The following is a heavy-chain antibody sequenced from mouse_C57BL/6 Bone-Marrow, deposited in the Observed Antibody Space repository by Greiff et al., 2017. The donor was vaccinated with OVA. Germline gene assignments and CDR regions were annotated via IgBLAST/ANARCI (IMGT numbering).Heavy chain of an antibody. Sequence: EVQLVESGGGLVQPKGSLKLSCAASGFTFNTYAMHWVRQAPGKGLEWVARLRSKSSNYATYYADSVKDRFTISRDDSQSMLYLQMNNLKTEDTAMYYCVAQATLHAMDYWGQGTSVTVSS. CDR1: GFTFNTYA. V-gene: IGHV10-3*01. CDR2: LRSKSSNYAT. D-gene: IGHD3-2*02. CDR3: VAQATLHAMDY. J-gene: IGHJ4*01.